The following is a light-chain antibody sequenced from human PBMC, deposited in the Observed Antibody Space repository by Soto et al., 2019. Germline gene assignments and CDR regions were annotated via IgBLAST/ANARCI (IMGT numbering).Light chain of an antibody. CDR3: QKYNSAPRT. Sequence: DFQMTQSPSSLPASVGDRVTITCRASQGISNFLAWYQQKPGEVPKLLIYAASTLVSGVPSRFSGSGSGTDFTLTISSLQPEDVATYYCQKYNSAPRTFGHGTKVEIK. CDR2: AAS. J-gene: IGKJ3*01. V-gene: IGKV1-27*01. CDR1: QGISNF.